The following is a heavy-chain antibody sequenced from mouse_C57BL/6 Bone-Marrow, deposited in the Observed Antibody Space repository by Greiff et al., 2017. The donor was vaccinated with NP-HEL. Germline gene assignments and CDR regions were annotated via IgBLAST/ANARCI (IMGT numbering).Heavy chain of an antibody. Sequence: EVMLVESGGGLVQPGESLKLSCESNEYEFPSHDMSWVRKTPEKRLELVAAINSDGGSTYYPDTMERRSTISRDNTKKTLYLQMSSLRSEDTALYYCRRQKARGFDYWGQGTTLTVSS. D-gene: IGHD3-3*01. CDR3: RRQKARGFDY. V-gene: IGHV5-2*03. CDR2: INSDGGST. J-gene: IGHJ2*01. CDR1: EYEFPSHD.